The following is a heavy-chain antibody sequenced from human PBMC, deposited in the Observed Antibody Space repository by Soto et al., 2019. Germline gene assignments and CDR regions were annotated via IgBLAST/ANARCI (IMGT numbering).Heavy chain of an antibody. V-gene: IGHV4-31*01. CDR2: IYYSGST. CDR1: GGSISSGGYY. J-gene: IGHJ5*02. Sequence: QVQLQESGPGLVKPSQTLSLTCTVSGGSISSGGYYWSWIRQHPGKGLEWIGYIYYSGSTYYNPSLKXXVXLXXDTSKNQFSLKLSSVTAADTAVYYCAREGGAAFDPWGQGTLVTVSA. D-gene: IGHD6-25*01. CDR3: AREGGAAFDP.